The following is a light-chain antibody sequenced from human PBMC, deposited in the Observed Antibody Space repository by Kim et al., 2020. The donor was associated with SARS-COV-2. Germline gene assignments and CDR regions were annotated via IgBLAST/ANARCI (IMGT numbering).Light chain of an antibody. CDR3: QVWDSSSDHRV. V-gene: IGLV3-21*04. J-gene: IGLJ3*02. Sequence: APGKTARMTCGGNNIGSKSVHWYQQKPGQAPVLVIYYDSDRPSGIPERFSGSSSGNTATLTISRVEAGDEADYYCQVWDSSSDHRVFGGGTKLTVL. CDR2: YDS. CDR1: NIGSKS.